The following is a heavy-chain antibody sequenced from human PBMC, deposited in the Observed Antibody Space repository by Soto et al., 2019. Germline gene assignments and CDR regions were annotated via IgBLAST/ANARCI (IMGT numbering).Heavy chain of an antibody. Sequence: PETLSLTCTVSGGSISSYYWSWIRQPPGKGLEWIGYIYYSGSTNYNPSLKSRVTISVDTSKNQFSLKLSSVTAADTAVYYCARDQRVVAATGWFDPWGQGTLVTVSS. V-gene: IGHV4-59*01. CDR2: IYYSGST. J-gene: IGHJ5*02. CDR1: GGSISSYY. D-gene: IGHD2-15*01. CDR3: ARDQRVVAATGWFDP.